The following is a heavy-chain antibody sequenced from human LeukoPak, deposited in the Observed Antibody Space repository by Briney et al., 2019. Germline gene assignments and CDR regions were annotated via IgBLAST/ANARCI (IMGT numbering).Heavy chain of an antibody. CDR2: INHSGST. J-gene: IGHJ6*04. V-gene: IGHV4-34*01. Sequence: SETLSLTCAVYGGSFSGYYWSWIRQPPGKGLEWIGEINHSGSTNYNPSLKGRVTISVDTSNNQFSLKLSSVTAADTAVYYCARLGNSAETDVWGKGTTVTVSS. CDR1: GGSFSGYY. D-gene: IGHD2-2*01. CDR3: ARLGNSAETDV.